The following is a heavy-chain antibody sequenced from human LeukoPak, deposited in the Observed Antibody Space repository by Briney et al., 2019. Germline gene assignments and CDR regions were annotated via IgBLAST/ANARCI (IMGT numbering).Heavy chain of an antibody. V-gene: IGHV3-69-1*02. D-gene: IGHD6-13*01. CDR3: ARDMVLGLYSSSWSLF. Sequence: PGGSLRLSCAASGLTFSDYYMNWVPQAPGKGLEWVSSISTSRTIYYADSVKGRFTISRDNVENSLYLQVNSLRAEDTAVYFCARDMVLGLYSSSWSLFWGQGTLVTVSS. CDR1: GLTFSDYY. CDR2: ISTSRTI. J-gene: IGHJ4*02.